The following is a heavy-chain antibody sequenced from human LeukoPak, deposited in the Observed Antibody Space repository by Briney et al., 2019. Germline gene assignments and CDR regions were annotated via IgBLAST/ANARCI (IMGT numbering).Heavy chain of an antibody. CDR1: GFTFSSYA. J-gene: IGHJ4*02. Sequence: TGGSLRLSCAASGFTFSSYAMSWVRQAPGKGLEWVSAISGSGDSTYYADSVKGRFTISRDNSKNTLYLQMNSLRAEDTAVYYCAKGYSYGYRRLDYWGQGTLVTVSS. V-gene: IGHV3-23*01. D-gene: IGHD5-18*01. CDR2: ISGSGDST. CDR3: AKGYSYGYRRLDY.